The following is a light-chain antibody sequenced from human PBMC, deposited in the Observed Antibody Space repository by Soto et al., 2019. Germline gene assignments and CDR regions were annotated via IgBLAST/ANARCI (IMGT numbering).Light chain of an antibody. CDR1: TSNIGNNA. V-gene: IGLV1-36*01. CDR3: AAWDDRLNGVI. J-gene: IGLJ2*01. Sequence: QAVVTQPPSVSEAPRQRVTISCSGSTSNIGNNAVSWYQQLPGKAPKLLIYYDDLLPSGVSDRFSGSKSGTSASLAISGLQSEDEADYFCAAWDDRLNGVIFGGGTQLTVL. CDR2: YDD.